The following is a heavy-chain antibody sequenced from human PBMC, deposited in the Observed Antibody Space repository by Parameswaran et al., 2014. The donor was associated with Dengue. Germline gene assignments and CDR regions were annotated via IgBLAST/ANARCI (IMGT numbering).Heavy chain of an antibody. V-gene: IGHV4-30-4*01. CDR3: ARALTGAFDY. D-gene: IGHD1-20*01. CDR2: IYYSGST. Sequence: VRQAPGKGLEWIGYIYYSGSTYYNPSLKSRVTISVDTSKNQFSLKLSSVTAADTAVYYCARALTGAFDYWGQGTLVTVSS. J-gene: IGHJ4*02.